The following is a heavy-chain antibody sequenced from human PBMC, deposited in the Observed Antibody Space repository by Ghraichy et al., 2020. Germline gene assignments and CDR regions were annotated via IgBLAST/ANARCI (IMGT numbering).Heavy chain of an antibody. CDR1: GFTFSSYS. V-gene: IGHV3-21*01. J-gene: IGHJ3*02. Sequence: LSLTCAASGFTFSSYSMNWVRQAPGKGLEWVSSISSSSSYIYYADSVKGRFTISRDNAKNSLYLQMNSLRAEDTAVYYCARALNYDILTGYTQTFDIWGQGTMDTVSS. D-gene: IGHD3-9*01. CDR2: ISSSSSYI. CDR3: ARALNYDILTGYTQTFDI.